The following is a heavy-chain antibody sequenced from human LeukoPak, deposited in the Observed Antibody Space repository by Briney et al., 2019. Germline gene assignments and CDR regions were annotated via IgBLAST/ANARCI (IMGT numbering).Heavy chain of an antibody. CDR3: ATKVGSLDAFDI. CDR1: GGTFSSYA. CDR2: IIPIFGTA. J-gene: IGHJ3*02. V-gene: IGHV1-69*13. D-gene: IGHD1-26*01. Sequence: SVKVSCKASGGTFSSYAISWVRQAPGQGLEWMGGIIPIFGTANYAQKFQGRVTITADESTSTAYMELSSLRSEDTAVYYCATKVGSLDAFDIWGQGTMVTVSS.